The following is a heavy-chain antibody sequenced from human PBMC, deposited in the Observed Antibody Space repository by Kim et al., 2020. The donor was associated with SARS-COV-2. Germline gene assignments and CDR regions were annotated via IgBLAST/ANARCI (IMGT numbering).Heavy chain of an antibody. D-gene: IGHD2-2*01. CDR3: ARGVVVVPAAPPPCSGPEKNWFDP. CDR1: GYTFTGYY. Sequence: ASVKVSCKASGYTFTGYYMHWVRQAPGQGLEWMGWINPNSGGTNYAQKFQGWVTMTRDTSISTAYMELSRLRSDDTAVYYCARGVVVVPAAPPPCSGPEKNWFDPWGQGTLVTVSS. CDR2: INPNSGGT. J-gene: IGHJ5*02. V-gene: IGHV1-2*04.